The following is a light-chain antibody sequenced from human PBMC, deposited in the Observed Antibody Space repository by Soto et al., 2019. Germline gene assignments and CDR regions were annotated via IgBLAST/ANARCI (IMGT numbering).Light chain of an antibody. V-gene: IGLV2-14*01. CDR3: SSYRISSAVV. CDR2: EVS. CDR1: SGDDGGYNY. Sequence: QSALTQPASVSGSPGQSITISCTGTSGDDGGYNYVSWYQQHPGKVPKLMIYEVSNRPSGVSNRFSGSKSGNTASLTISGLQAEDEADYYCSSYRISSAVVFGGGTKLTVL. J-gene: IGLJ3*02.